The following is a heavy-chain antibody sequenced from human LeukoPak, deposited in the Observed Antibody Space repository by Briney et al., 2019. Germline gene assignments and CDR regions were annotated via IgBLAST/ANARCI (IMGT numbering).Heavy chain of an antibody. J-gene: IGHJ4*02. D-gene: IGHD3-22*01. V-gene: IGHV1-69*05. CDR3: ARDREATYDSSGYYDY. CDR2: IIPIFGTA. Sequence: SVKVSCKASGGTFSSYAISWVRQAPGQGLGWMGGIIPIFGTANYAQKFQGRVTITTDESTSTAYMELRSLRSEDTAVYYCARDREATYDSSGYYDYWGQGTLVTVSS. CDR1: GGTFSSYA.